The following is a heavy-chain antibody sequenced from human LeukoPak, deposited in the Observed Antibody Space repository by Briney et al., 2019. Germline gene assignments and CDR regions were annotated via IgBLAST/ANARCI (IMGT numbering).Heavy chain of an antibody. D-gene: IGHD4-17*01. CDR2: INPSGGST. J-gene: IGHJ6*02. CDR3: ARTTTVTTSPYYYYGMDV. CDR1: GYTFTSYY. V-gene: IGHV1-46*01. Sequence: ASVKVSCKASGYTFTSYYMHWVRQAPGQGLEWMGIINPSGGSTSYAQKFQGRVTTTRDTSTSTVYMELSSLRSEDTAVYYCARTTTVTTSPYYYYGMDVWGQGTTVTVSS.